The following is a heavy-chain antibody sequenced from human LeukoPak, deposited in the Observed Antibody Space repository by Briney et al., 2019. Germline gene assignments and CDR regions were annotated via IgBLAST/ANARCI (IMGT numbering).Heavy chain of an antibody. D-gene: IGHD3-22*01. CDR1: GFTVSSNY. Sequence: GGSLRLSCAASGFTVSSNYMSWVRQAPGEGLEWVSAIYSGGSTYYADSVKGRFTISRDNSKNTLYLQMNSLRAEDTAVYYCARVQTYYYDSSGSDYWGQGTLVTVSS. J-gene: IGHJ4*02. V-gene: IGHV3-53*01. CDR2: IYSGGST. CDR3: ARVQTYYYDSSGSDY.